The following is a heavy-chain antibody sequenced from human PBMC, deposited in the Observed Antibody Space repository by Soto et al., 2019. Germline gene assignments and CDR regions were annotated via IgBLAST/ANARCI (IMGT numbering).Heavy chain of an antibody. J-gene: IGHJ4*02. Sequence: QMQLVQSGAEVKERGSSVKISCKTYGGTFNTYALTWVRQAPGQGLEWIGGIIPIFGIKNVAQRFQGRVTINAHESMTTAYMEMTRLRSDDTAVYYCAKEAGDHWGQGTLVTVSS. D-gene: IGHD3-10*01. V-gene: IGHV1-69*01. CDR2: IIPIFGIK. CDR1: GGTFNTYA. CDR3: AKEAGDH.